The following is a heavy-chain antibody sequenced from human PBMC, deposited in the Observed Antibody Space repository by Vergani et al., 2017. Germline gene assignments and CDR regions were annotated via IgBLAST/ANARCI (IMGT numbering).Heavy chain of an antibody. Sequence: QVQLQESGPGLVKPSETLSLTCTVSGGSISSYYWSWIRQPPGKGLEWIGYIYYSGSTNYNPSLKSRVTISVDTSKNQFSLKLSSVTAADTAVYYCARHDMVLFDYWGQGTLVTVSS. J-gene: IGHJ4*02. CDR3: ARHDMVLFDY. CDR2: IYYSGST. V-gene: IGHV4-59*08. CDR1: GGSISSYY. D-gene: IGHD2-8*01.